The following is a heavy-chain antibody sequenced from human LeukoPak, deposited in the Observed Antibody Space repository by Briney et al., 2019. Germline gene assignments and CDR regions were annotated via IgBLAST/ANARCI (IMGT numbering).Heavy chain of an antibody. D-gene: IGHD4-4*01. CDR2: ISAYNGNT. V-gene: IGHV1-18*01. CDR1: GYTFTSYG. Sequence: ASVKVSCKASGYTFTSYGISWVRQAPGQGLEWMGWISAYNGNTNYAQKLQGRVTMTTDTSTSTAYMELSRLRSDDTAVYYCARGNDFSNSGPLLDYWGQGTLVTVSS. J-gene: IGHJ4*02. CDR3: ARGNDFSNSGPLLDY.